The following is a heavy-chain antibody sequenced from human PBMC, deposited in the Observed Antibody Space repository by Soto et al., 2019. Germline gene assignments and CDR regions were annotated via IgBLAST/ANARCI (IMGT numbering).Heavy chain of an antibody. V-gene: IGHV3-23*01. CDR3: TRALDGMIPTAF. Sequence: GGSLRLSCAASGFTFSSYAMSWVRQAPGKGLEWVSAISGSGGSTYYADSVKGRFTISRDNFKNTLYLQMNSLRAEDTAVYYCTRALDGMIPTAFWGQGTLVTVSS. J-gene: IGHJ4*02. CDR2: ISGSGGST. D-gene: IGHD3-16*01. CDR1: GFTFSSYA.